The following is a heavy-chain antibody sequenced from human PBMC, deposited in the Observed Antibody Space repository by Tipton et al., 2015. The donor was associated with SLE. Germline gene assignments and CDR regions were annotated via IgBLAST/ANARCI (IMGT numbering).Heavy chain of an antibody. CDR2: LYRSGST. Sequence: TLSLTCDIFGYSISDHLWGWIRQPPGKGLEWIGSLYRSGSTVYNPSLKSRVTVSEDTSKNQVSLILRSVTAADTAVYYCARHDTNYGRNWFDPWGQGTLVTVSS. CDR3: ARHDTNYGRNWFDP. V-gene: IGHV4-38-2*01. D-gene: IGHD2-8*01. J-gene: IGHJ5*02. CDR1: GYSISDHL.